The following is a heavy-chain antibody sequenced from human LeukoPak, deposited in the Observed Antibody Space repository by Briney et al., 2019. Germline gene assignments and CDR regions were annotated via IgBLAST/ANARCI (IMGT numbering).Heavy chain of an antibody. CDR3: ARVVGKYSSSWYY. CDR1: GGSFSVYS. J-gene: IGHJ4*02. V-gene: IGHV4-34*01. CDR2: INHSGST. D-gene: IGHD6-13*01. Sequence: PSETLSLTCALHGGSFSVYSWSWIRQPPGKGLEWIGEINHSGSTNYNPSLKGRVTISVDTSKNQFSLKLRSVTAADTAAYYCARVVGKYSSSWYYWGQGTLVTVSS.